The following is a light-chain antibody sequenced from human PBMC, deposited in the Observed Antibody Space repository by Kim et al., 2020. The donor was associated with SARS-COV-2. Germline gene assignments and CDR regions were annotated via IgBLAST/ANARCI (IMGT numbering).Light chain of an antibody. V-gene: IGKV3-11*01. CDR1: QSVRSY. Sequence: SPGERATLSCRASQSVRSYLAWYQQKPGQAPRLLIYDASNRATGIPARFSGSGSGTAFTLTISSLEPEDFAVYYCQQRSNWPPLTFGGGTKVDIK. J-gene: IGKJ4*01. CDR2: DAS. CDR3: QQRSNWPPLT.